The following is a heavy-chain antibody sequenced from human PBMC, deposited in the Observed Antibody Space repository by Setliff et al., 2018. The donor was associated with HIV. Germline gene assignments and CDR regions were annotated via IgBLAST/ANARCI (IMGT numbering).Heavy chain of an antibody. V-gene: IGHV4-61*09. CDR3: ARLRPDLVDY. J-gene: IGHJ4*02. CDR1: GGSISSGSYY. CDR2: IYTSGST. Sequence: SETLSLTCTVSGGSISSGSYYWSWIRQPAGKGLEWIGHIYTSGSTNYNPSLKSRVTISVDTSKNQFSLKLSSVTAADTAVYYCARLRPDLVDYWGQGTLVTVSS. D-gene: IGHD4-17*01.